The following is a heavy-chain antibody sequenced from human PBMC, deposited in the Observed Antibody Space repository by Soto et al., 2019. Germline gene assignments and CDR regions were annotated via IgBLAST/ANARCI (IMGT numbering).Heavy chain of an antibody. CDR3: ARATLGGYPMVPRYFNY. Sequence: ASVNCSVNASGYTFTSDVISWVRQAPGQVLDCMGWISAYNGNKNYAQNLQGRVTMTTDTSTSTAYMELRSLRSDDTAVYYCARATLGGYPMVPRYFNYWGQGTLVTVSS. J-gene: IGHJ4*02. CDR1: GYTFTSDV. V-gene: IGHV1-18*01. D-gene: IGHD3-16*02. CDR2: ISAYNGNK.